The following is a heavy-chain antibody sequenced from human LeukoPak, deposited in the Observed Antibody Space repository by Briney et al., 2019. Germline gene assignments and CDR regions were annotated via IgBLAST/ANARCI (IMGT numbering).Heavy chain of an antibody. Sequence: SETLSLTCNVSRGAIGSYYWSWIRQSAGKGLEWIGRIYASGTTNYNPSFKSRVTMSVDTSNKQFSLKLSSMTAADTAVYFCARGDGRYETNYFDSWGQGTLVTVSS. J-gene: IGHJ4*02. D-gene: IGHD5-12*01. CDR1: RGAIGSYY. V-gene: IGHV4-4*07. CDR2: IYASGTT. CDR3: ARGDGRYETNYFDS.